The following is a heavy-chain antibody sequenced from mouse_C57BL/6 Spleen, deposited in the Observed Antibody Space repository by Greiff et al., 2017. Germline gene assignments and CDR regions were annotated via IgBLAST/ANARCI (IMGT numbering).Heavy chain of an antibody. J-gene: IGHJ3*01. D-gene: IGHD1-1*01. CDR2: IDPNSGGT. V-gene: IGHV1-72*01. Sequence: VQLQQPGAELVKPWASVTLSCKASGYTFTSYWMHWVKQRPGRGLEWLGRIDPNSGGTKYNEKFKSKATLTVDKPASTACMQLSSLTAEDSAVYECGRDGAGDYGSSFFAYWGQGTLVTVSA. CDR3: GRDGAGDYGSSFFAY. CDR1: GYTFTSYW.